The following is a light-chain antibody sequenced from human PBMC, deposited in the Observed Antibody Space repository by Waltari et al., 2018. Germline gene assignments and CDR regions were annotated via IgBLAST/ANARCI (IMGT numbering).Light chain of an antibody. Sequence: QSALTQPPSASGSPGQSVTISCPGTTSDVVNYNYVSWYQLHPGKAPRPLFFDVTTRPSGVPDRFSGSKSGNTAALTVSGLQAGDEADYYCNSYAGNNNWVFGGGTKLTVL. J-gene: IGLJ3*02. V-gene: IGLV2-8*01. CDR1: TSDVVNYNY. CDR3: NSYAGNNNWV. CDR2: DVT.